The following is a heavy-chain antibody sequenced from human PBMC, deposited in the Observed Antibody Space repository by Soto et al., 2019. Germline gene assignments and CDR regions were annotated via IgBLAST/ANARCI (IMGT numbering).Heavy chain of an antibody. CDR1: GFTFSSYA. V-gene: IGHV3-23*01. Sequence: PGGSLRLSCAASGFTFSSYAMSWVRQVPGKGLEWVSGLSGSGGSTYYADSVKGRFTISRDDSKNTLYLQMNSLRGEDTALYYCAKALVEVTDTSPPADYWGQGTLVTVSS. CDR3: AKALVEVTDTSPPADY. CDR2: LSGSGGST. D-gene: IGHD2-2*01. J-gene: IGHJ4*02.